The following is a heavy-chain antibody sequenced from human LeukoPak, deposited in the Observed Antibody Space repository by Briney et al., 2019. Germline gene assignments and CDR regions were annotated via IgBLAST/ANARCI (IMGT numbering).Heavy chain of an antibody. J-gene: IGHJ4*02. CDR1: GFTFRDYA. D-gene: IGHD6-19*01. V-gene: IGHV3-23*01. CDR2: ISGSGGST. Sequence: GGSLRLSCAASGFTFRDYAMSWVRQTPGKGLEWVSAISGSGGSTYYADSVKGRFTISRDNSKNTLYLQMNSLRAEDTAVYYCAKDSGGYYFDYWGQGTLVTVSS. CDR3: AKDSGGYYFDY.